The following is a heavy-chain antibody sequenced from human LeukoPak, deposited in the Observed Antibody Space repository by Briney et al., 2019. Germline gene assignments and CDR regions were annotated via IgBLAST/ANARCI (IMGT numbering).Heavy chain of an antibody. CDR2: ISSSDSST. V-gene: IGHV3-11*05. Sequence: GGPLRLSCAASGFSFSDYYMSWIRQAPGKGLEWVSYISSSDSSTDYADSVKGRFTISRDNAKNSLYMEMNSLRAEDTAVYYCARGALDFDYWGQGTLVTVSS. CDR3: ARGALDFDY. CDR1: GFSFSDYY. J-gene: IGHJ4*02.